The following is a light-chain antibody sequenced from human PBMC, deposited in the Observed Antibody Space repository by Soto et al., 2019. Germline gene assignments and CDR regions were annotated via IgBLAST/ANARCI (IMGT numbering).Light chain of an antibody. Sequence: EIVMTQSPATLSVSPGERATLSCRASQRINSNLAWYQQKPGQAPRLLIYGASTRATGVPVRFSGSGSGTEFTLTISSLQSEDFAVYYCQQYNNWPPLTFGGGTKVEIK. V-gene: IGKV3-15*01. CDR1: QRINSN. CDR2: GAS. CDR3: QQYNNWPPLT. J-gene: IGKJ4*01.